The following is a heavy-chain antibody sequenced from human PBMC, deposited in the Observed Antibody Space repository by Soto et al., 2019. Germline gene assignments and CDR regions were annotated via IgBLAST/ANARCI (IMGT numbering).Heavy chain of an antibody. CDR3: ANYYDILTGYYSPPYYYYYMDV. J-gene: IGHJ6*03. V-gene: IGHV3-23*01. CDR1: GFTFSSYA. Sequence: PGGSLRLSCAASGFTFSSYAMSWVRQAPGKGLEWVSAISGSGGSTYYADSVKGRFTISRDNSKNTLYLQMNSLRAEDTAVYYCANYYDILTGYYSPPYYYYYMDVWGKGTTVTVSS. CDR2: ISGSGGST. D-gene: IGHD3-9*01.